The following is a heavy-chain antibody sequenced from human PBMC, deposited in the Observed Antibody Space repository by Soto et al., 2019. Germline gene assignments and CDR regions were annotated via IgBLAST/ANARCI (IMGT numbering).Heavy chain of an antibody. J-gene: IGHJ6*02. V-gene: IGHV3-30-3*01. CDR3: ARPWGQLSTYYYGMDT. Sequence: QVQLVESGGGVVQPGRSLTLSCAASGFTFRNYAMHWVRQAPGKGLEWVATISYDGDNKYYTDSVKGPFTISRDNSKNALYLQRSSLRAEDTAVYYCARPWGQLSTYYYGMDTWGQGTTVTVSS. CDR2: ISYDGDNK. CDR1: GFTFRNYA. D-gene: IGHD3-16*01.